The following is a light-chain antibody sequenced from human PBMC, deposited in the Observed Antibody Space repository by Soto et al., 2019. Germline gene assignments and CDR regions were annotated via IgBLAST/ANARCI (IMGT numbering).Light chain of an antibody. J-gene: IGKJ1*01. CDR2: AAS. V-gene: IGKV1-9*01. CDR1: QDIAIY. Sequence: IQLTQSPSSLSASVGDRVTITCRASQDIAIYLAWYQQKPGEAPKLLIYAASTLQIGVPSRFSGSGSGTEFTLTISSLQPDDFATYYCQQYNSYSSTFGQGTKVDIK. CDR3: QQYNSYSST.